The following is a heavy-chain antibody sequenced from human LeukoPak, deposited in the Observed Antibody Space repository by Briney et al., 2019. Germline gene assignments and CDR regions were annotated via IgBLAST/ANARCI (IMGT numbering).Heavy chain of an antibody. CDR3: VRYDVDARRFDY. CDR2: INSDGSST. Sequence: GGSLRLSCAASGFTFSSYWMHWVRQGPEKGLVWVSRINSDGSSTSFADSVKGRFTISRVNVENTLYLQMNSLSADDTAMYYCVRYDVDARRFDYWGQGTLVTVSS. CDR1: GFTFSSYW. V-gene: IGHV3-74*01. J-gene: IGHJ4*02. D-gene: IGHD2-8*01.